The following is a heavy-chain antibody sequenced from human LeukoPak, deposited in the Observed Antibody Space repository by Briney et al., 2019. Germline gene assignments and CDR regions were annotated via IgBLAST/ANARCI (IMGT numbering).Heavy chain of an antibody. V-gene: IGHV3-48*04. J-gene: IGHJ5*02. CDR2: ISSSGSTI. Sequence: PGGSLRLSCAASGFTFSDYAMTWVRQAPGKGLEWVSYISSSGSTIYYADSVKGRFTISRDNAKNSLYLQMNSLRAEDTAVYYCASAPLVGATTGWFDPWGQGTLVTVSS. CDR1: GFTFSDYA. CDR3: ASAPLVGATTGWFDP. D-gene: IGHD1-26*01.